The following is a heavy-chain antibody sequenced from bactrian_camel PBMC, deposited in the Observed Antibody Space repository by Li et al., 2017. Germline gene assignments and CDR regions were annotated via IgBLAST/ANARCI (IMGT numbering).Heavy chain of an antibody. CDR3: VRSRVLSEGNCHGDY. CDR1: GFTFSNYP. D-gene: IGHD8*01. Sequence: QLVESGGGLVQPGGSLVLSCAASGFTFSNYPMHWVRQAPGKGLEYVSSIVSIGTTTYYADSVKGRFTISRDNAKNMVYLQMNSLKPEDTAVYYCVRSRVLSEGNCHGDYWGQGTQVTVS. J-gene: IGHJ4*01. V-gene: IGHV3S25*01. CDR2: IVSIGTTT.